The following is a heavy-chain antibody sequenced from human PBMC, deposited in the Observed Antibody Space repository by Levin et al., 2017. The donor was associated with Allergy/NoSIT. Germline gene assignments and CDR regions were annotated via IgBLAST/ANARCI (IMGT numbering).Heavy chain of an antibody. J-gene: IGHJ6*04. Sequence: GESLKISCAASGFTFSTYSMTWFRQVPGQGLEWVSSLGTRNDYIHYADSVKGRFTVSRDNAKNSLFLQMNSLRVEDTAVYYCARETGTTTMFGEVDVWGKGATVTVSS. CDR2: LGTRNDYI. CDR1: GFTFSTYS. V-gene: IGHV3-21*06. CDR3: ARETGTTTMFGEVDV. D-gene: IGHD3-3*01.